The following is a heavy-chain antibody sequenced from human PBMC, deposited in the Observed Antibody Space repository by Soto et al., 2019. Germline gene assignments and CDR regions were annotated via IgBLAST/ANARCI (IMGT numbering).Heavy chain of an antibody. J-gene: IGHJ4*02. CDR3: AGTSGTFYTPIDY. CDR1: GGSISSGDYY. D-gene: IGHD2-2*02. Sequence: SETLSLTCTVSGGSISSGDYYWSWLRQPPGKGLEWIGYIYYSGSTYYNPSLKSRVTISVDTSKNQFSLKLSSVTAADTAVYYCAGTSGTFYTPIDYWGKGTLVTVSS. CDR2: IYYSGST. V-gene: IGHV4-30-4*01.